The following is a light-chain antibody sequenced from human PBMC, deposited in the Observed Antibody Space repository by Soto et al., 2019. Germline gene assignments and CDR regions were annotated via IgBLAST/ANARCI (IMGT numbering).Light chain of an antibody. CDR1: QSVSSSY. CDR3: QQSYSTPPT. CDR2: GAS. V-gene: IGKV3-20*01. J-gene: IGKJ1*01. Sequence: DIVLTQSPGTLSLSPGERAALSCRASQSVSSSYLAWYQQKPGQAPRLLIYGASNRATGIPARFSGSGSGTDFTLTISSLQPEDFATYYCQQSYSTPPTFGQGTKVDIK.